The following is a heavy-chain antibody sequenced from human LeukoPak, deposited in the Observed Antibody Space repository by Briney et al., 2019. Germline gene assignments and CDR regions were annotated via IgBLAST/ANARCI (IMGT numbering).Heavy chain of an antibody. D-gene: IGHD4/OR15-4a*01. CDR2: ISGSGGST. CDR1: GFSFSRSA. Sequence: GGSLRLSCAASGFSFSRSAMSWVRQAPGKGLEWVSAISGSGGSTYYADSVKGRFTISRDNSKNTLYLQMNSLRDEDTAVYYCARGSYGAVDYWGQGTLVTISS. CDR3: ARGSYGAVDY. V-gene: IGHV3-23*01. J-gene: IGHJ4*02.